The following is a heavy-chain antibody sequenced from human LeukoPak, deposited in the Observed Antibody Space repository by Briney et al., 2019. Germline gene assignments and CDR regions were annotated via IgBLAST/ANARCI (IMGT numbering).Heavy chain of an antibody. V-gene: IGHV3-48*01. J-gene: IGHJ4*02. Sequence: GGSLRLSCAASGFTFSSYSMNWVRQAPGKGLEWVSYISSSSSTIYYADSVKGRFTISRDNAKNSLYLQMNSLRVEDTAIYYCAAWGSGNYWGQGTLVTVSS. CDR3: AAWGSGNY. D-gene: IGHD7-27*01. CDR1: GFTFSSYS. CDR2: ISSSSSTI.